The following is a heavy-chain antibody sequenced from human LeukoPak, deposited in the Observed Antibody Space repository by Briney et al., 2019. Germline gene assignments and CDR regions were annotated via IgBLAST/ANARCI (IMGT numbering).Heavy chain of an antibody. D-gene: IGHD3-3*01. CDR1: GGSISSHY. CDR2: IYDSGST. V-gene: IGHV4-59*11. Sequence: SKTLSLTCTVSGGSISSHYWSWIRQPPGKGLEWIGYIYDSGSTNYNPSLKSRVTISVDTSKNQFYLKLSSLTAAQTTVYHCARALYYDFWSGYPSPFFDYWGQGTLVTVSS. J-gene: IGHJ4*02. CDR3: ARALYYDFWSGYPSPFFDY.